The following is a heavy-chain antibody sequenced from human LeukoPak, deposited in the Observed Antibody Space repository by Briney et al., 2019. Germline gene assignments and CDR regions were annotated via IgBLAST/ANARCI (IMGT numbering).Heavy chain of an antibody. CDR3: VRGSGDYGWGWFDP. CDR1: GYTFTTYG. CDR2: ISVLHNNT. D-gene: IGHD3-16*01. Sequence: APVKVSCTAAGYTFTTYGLSWVRQAPGQGPEWMGWISVLHNNTNYAQKLEGRVTMTADTSTSTAYMELRSLRSDDTAVYYCVRGSGDYGWGWFDPWGQGSLVTVSS. V-gene: IGHV1-18*01. J-gene: IGHJ5*02.